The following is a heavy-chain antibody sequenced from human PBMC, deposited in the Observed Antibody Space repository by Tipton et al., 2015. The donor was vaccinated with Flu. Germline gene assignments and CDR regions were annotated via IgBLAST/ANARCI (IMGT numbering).Heavy chain of an antibody. J-gene: IGHJ3*02. Sequence: LRLSCTVSGRSISSGSYYWSWIRQPAGKGLEWIGRIYTSGSTNYNPSLKSRVTISVDTSKNQFSLKLSSVTAADTAVYYCAREGDSSGHDAFDIWGQGTIVTVSS. V-gene: IGHV4-61*02. D-gene: IGHD3-22*01. CDR3: AREGDSSGHDAFDI. CDR2: IYTSGST. CDR1: GRSISSGSYY.